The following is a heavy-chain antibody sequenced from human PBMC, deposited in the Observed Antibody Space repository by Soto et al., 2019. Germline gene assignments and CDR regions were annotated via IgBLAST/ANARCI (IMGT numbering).Heavy chain of an antibody. D-gene: IGHD6-19*01. CDR2: IYPGDSDT. Sequence: GEFLKISCKGSGYSFTSYWIGWVRQMPGKGLEWMGIIYPGDSDTRYSPSFQGQVTISADKSISTAYLQWSSLKASDTAMYYCARHVRQWLANNWFDPWGQGTLVTVSS. CDR3: ARHVRQWLANNWFDP. J-gene: IGHJ5*02. V-gene: IGHV5-51*01. CDR1: GYSFTSYW.